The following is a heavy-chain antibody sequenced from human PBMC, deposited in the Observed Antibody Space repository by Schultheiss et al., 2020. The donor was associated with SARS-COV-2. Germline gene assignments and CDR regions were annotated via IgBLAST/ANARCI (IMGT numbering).Heavy chain of an antibody. D-gene: IGHD2-2*01. CDR3: ARALDLQMPLYYYYGMDV. V-gene: IGHV4-59*01. Sequence: SETLSLTCTVSGGSISSYYWSWIRQPPGKGLEWIGYIYYSGSTNYNPSLKSRVTISVDTSKNQFSLKLSSVTAADTAVYYCARALDLQMPLYYYYGMDVWGQGTTVTVSS. J-gene: IGHJ6*02. CDR2: IYYSGST. CDR1: GGSISSYY.